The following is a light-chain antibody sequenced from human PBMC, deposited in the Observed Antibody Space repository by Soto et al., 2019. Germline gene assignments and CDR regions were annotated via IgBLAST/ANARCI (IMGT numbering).Light chain of an antibody. Sequence: DIHMTQSPSTLSASVGDRVTITCRASQSISSWLAWYQQKPGKAPKLLIYDASSLESGVPSRFSGSGSGTEFTLSISSLQPDDFATYYCQQYNSPYTFGQGTKLEIK. CDR3: QQYNSPYT. V-gene: IGKV1-5*01. CDR2: DAS. J-gene: IGKJ2*01. CDR1: QSISSW.